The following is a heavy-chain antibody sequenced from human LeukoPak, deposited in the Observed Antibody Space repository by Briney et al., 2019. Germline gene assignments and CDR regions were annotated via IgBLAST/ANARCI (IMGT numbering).Heavy chain of an antibody. Sequence: PGGSLRLSCAPSGFTFSNYWMQLVRQAPGKGLVWVSRISSDGTSTSYADSVKGRFTISRDNAKNTLYLQMNSLRAEDTAVYYCARVHYGDYVDYWGQGTLVTVSS. V-gene: IGHV3-74*01. CDR3: ARVHYGDYVDY. CDR2: ISSDGTST. J-gene: IGHJ4*02. CDR1: GFTFSNYW. D-gene: IGHD4-17*01.